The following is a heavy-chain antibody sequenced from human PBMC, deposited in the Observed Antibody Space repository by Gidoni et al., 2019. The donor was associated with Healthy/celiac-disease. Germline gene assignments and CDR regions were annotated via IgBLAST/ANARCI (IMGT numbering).Heavy chain of an antibody. CDR3: AMMDYGDYVGFRD. CDR1: GGSISSGGYY. D-gene: IGHD4-17*01. CDR2: IYYSGST. Sequence: QLQLQESGPGLVKPSQTLSLTCTVSGGSISSGGYYWSWIRQHPGKGLEWIGYIYYSGSTYYNPSLKSRVTISVDTSKNQFSLKLSSVTAADTAVYYCAMMDYGDYVGFRDWGQGTLVTVSS. V-gene: IGHV4-31*03. J-gene: IGHJ4*02.